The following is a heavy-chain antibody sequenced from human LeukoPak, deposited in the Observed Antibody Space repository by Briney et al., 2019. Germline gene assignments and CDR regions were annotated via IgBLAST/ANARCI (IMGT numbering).Heavy chain of an antibody. D-gene: IGHD3-3*01. CDR1: GFTFSDYY. V-gene: IGHV3-11*04. Sequence: GGSLRLSCAASGFTFSDYYMSWIRQAPGKGLEWVSYISSSGSTIYYADSVKGRFTISRDNAKNSLYLQMNSLRAEDTAVYYCARATVLRFLEWSQSDAFDIWGQGTMVTVSS. J-gene: IGHJ3*02. CDR3: ARATVLRFLEWSQSDAFDI. CDR2: ISSSGSTI.